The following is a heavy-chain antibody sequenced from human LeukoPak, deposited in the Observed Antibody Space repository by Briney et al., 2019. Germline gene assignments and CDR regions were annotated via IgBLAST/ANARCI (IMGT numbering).Heavy chain of an antibody. CDR2: ISGSGGST. CDR1: GFTSTSYA. Sequence: PGGSLRLSCAASGFTSTSYAMSWVRPAPGKGLEWFSAISGSGGSTYYADSVKGGFTVSRDNSTNTLYLQMNILRAEDTAVYYCAKAKPRLRFLEWLFPGMDVWGQGTTVTVSS. J-gene: IGHJ6*02. CDR3: AKAKPRLRFLEWLFPGMDV. D-gene: IGHD3-3*01. V-gene: IGHV3-23*01.